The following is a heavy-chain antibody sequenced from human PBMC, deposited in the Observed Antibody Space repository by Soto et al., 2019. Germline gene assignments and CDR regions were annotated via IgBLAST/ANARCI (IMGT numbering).Heavy chain of an antibody. CDR3: ATEYDYGGNP. V-gene: IGHV3-30*03. Sequence: QVQLVESGGGVVQPGRSLRLSCAASGFTFSSYGMHWVRQAPGKGLEWVAVISYDGSNKYYADSVKGRFTISRDNSKNTLYLQMNSLRAEDTAVYYCATEYDYGGNPLGQGTLVTASS. J-gene: IGHJ5*02. CDR1: GFTFSSYG. CDR2: ISYDGSNK. D-gene: IGHD4-17*01.